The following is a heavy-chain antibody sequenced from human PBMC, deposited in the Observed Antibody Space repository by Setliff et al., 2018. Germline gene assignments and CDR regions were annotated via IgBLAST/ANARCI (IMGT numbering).Heavy chain of an antibody. CDR3: ARDHGNWGFDY. J-gene: IGHJ4*02. CDR1: GGSISSYY. V-gene: IGHV4-59*01. D-gene: IGHD7-27*01. CDR2: IYYSGST. Sequence: PSETLSLTCTVSGGSISSYYWSWIRQPPGKGLEWIGYIYYSGSTNYNPSLKGRVTISVDTSKNQFSLKLSSVTAADTAVYYCARDHGNWGFDYWGQGTLVTVSS.